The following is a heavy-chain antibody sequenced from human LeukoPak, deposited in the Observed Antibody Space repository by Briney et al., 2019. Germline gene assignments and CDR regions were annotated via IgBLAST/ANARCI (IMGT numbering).Heavy chain of an antibody. V-gene: IGHV1-2*02. CDR3: ARVEATVTTSFDY. Sequence: ASVKVSCKASGYTFTGYFMHWVRQAPGQGLEWMGWIYPNSGGTNYAQKFQGRVTMTRDTSISTAYMELSRLRSDDTAVYYCARVEATVTTSFDYWGQGTLVTVSS. J-gene: IGHJ4*02. D-gene: IGHD4-17*01. CDR2: IYPNSGGT. CDR1: GYTFTGYF.